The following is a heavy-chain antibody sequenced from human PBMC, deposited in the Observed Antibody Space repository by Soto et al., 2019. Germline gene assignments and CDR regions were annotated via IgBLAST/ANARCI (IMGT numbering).Heavy chain of an antibody. CDR2: IYYSGTT. CDR3: ARNVDTAMADFDS. J-gene: IGHJ4*02. D-gene: IGHD5-18*01. CDR1: GGSFSGYY. Sequence: SETLSLTCAVYGGSFSGYYWNWIRQPPGKGLEWIGYIYYSGTTNYNPSLRTRVTISVDTSKNQFSLKLISVTAADTAVYYCARNVDTAMADFDSWGQGTLVTVSS. V-gene: IGHV4-59*01.